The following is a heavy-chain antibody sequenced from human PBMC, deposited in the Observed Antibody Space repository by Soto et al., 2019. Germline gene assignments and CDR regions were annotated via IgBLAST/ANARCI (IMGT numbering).Heavy chain of an antibody. Sequence: QVQLVESGGGVVQPGRSLRLSCAASGFTFSSYGMHWVRQAPGKGLERVAVISYDGSNKYYADSVKGRFTISRDNSKNTLYLQMNSLRAEDTAVYYCAKDREDYGGTNYYYYGMDVWGQGTTVTVSS. J-gene: IGHJ6*02. CDR3: AKDREDYGGTNYYYYGMDV. D-gene: IGHD4-17*01. V-gene: IGHV3-30*18. CDR2: ISYDGSNK. CDR1: GFTFSSYG.